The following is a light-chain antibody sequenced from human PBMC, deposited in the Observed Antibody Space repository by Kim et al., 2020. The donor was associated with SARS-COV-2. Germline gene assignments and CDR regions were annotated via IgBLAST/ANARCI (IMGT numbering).Light chain of an antibody. J-gene: IGLJ1*01. V-gene: IGLV2-14*03. CDR1: SSDIGGSDY. Sequence: QSALTQPASVSGSPGQSLTISCTGTSSDIGGSDYVSWYQHRPGKSPKLIIYDVSDRPSGVSHRFSGSKSANTASLTISGLQAEDEADYFCSSYANSTTPFVFGTGTQLTVL. CDR3: SSYANSTTPFV. CDR2: DVS.